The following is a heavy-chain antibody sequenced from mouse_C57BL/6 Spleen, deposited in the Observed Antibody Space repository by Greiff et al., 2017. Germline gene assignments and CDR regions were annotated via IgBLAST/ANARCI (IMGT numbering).Heavy chain of an antibody. D-gene: IGHD1-1*01. CDR1: GYTFTDYY. V-gene: IGHV1-76*01. CDR2: IYPGSGNT. Sequence: QVQLQQSGAELVRPGASVKLSCKASGYTFTDYYINWVKQRPGQGLEWIARIYPGSGNTYYNEKFKGKATLTAEKSSSTAYMQLSSLTSEDSAVDFCARRGYGSSYGYFDVWGTGTTVTVSS. J-gene: IGHJ1*03. CDR3: ARRGYGSSYGYFDV.